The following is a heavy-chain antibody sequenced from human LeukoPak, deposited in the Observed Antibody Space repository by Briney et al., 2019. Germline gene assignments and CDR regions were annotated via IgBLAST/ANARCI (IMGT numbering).Heavy chain of an antibody. CDR2: IASGGAT. Sequence: GGSLRLSCAAAGFTFSSYDMHWVRQATGKGLEWVSGIASGGATFYAGSVRGRFTISRENVKNCLFLQMNSLTAEDTAMYHCVTGTEGWAYWGQGALVTVSS. J-gene: IGHJ4*02. D-gene: IGHD3-10*01. CDR3: VTGTEGWAY. CDR1: GFTFSSYD. V-gene: IGHV3-13*01.